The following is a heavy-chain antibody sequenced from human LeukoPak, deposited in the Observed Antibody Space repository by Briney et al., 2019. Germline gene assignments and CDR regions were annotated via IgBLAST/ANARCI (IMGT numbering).Heavy chain of an antibody. CDR2: IFPDDSDT. Sequence: GESLKISCKGSGYRFSNAWIGWVRQMPGKGLEWMGIIFPDDSDTRYSPSFQGQVTISADKSISTAYLQWSSLKASDTAMYYCARQRPFFSGPYFDYWSQGTLVTVSS. V-gene: IGHV5-51*01. J-gene: IGHJ4*02. CDR3: ARQRPFFSGPYFDY. CDR1: GYRFSNAW. D-gene: IGHD2-8*02.